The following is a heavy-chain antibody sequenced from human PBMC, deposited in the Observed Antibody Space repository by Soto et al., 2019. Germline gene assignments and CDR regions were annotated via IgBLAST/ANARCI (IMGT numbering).Heavy chain of an antibody. CDR3: TTVPPYSGYDFDY. CDR1: GFTFSNAW. CDR2: IKSKTDGGTT. D-gene: IGHD5-12*01. V-gene: IGHV3-15*01. Sequence: GGSLRLSCAASGFTFSNAWMSWVRQAPGKGLEWVGRIKSKTDGGTTDYAAPVKGRFTISRDDSKNTLYLQMNSLKTEDTAVYYCTTVPPYSGYDFDYLGQGTLVTVSS. J-gene: IGHJ4*02.